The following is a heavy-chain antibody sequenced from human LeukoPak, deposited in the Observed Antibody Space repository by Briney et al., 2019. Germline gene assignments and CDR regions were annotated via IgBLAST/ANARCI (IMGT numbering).Heavy chain of an antibody. J-gene: IGHJ3*02. CDR3: AKDTTDYYDSSGYYDYVGAFDI. V-gene: IGHV3-9*01. CDR2: ISWNSGSI. D-gene: IGHD3-22*01. CDR1: GFTFDDYA. Sequence: GGSLRLSCAASGFTFDDYAMHWVRQAPGKGLEWVSGISWNSGSIGYADSVKGRFTISRDNAKNSLYLQMNSLRAEDTALYYCAKDTTDYYDSSGYYDYVGAFDIWGQGTMVTVSS.